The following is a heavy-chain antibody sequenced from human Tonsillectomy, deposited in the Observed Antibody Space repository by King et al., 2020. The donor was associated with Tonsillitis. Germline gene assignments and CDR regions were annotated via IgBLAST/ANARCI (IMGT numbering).Heavy chain of an antibody. CDR1: GFTFSAYG. Sequence: VQLVESGGGVVQPGRFLRLSCAASGFTFSAYGMHWVRQAPGKGLEWVAVIWFDGSNEYYADSVKGRFTISRDNSKNTLYLQKNSLLAEDTAVYYLATGGDVLLWFGDHVAAFDIWGRGTMVTVSS. CDR2: IWFDGSNE. J-gene: IGHJ3*02. CDR3: ATGGDVLLWFGDHVAAFDI. V-gene: IGHV3-33*08. D-gene: IGHD3-10*01.